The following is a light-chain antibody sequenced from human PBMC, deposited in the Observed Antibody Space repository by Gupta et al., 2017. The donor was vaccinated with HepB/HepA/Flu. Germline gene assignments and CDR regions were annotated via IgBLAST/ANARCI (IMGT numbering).Light chain of an antibody. Sequence: DIQLTQSPSFVSASVGDRVTITCRASQGISRYLAWYQQKLGKAPKLLIYGASTLQSGVPSRFSGSGTGTEFTLTISTLQPEDFATYYCQHFNSYPFTFGHGTQVDIK. V-gene: IGKV1-9*01. CDR3: QHFNSYPFT. CDR2: GAS. J-gene: IGKJ3*01. CDR1: QGISRY.